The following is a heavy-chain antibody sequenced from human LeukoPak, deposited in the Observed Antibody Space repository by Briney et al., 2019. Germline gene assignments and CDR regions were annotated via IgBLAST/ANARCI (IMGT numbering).Heavy chain of an antibody. J-gene: IGHJ4*02. Sequence: GWSLRLSCAASGFTLSSNYMSWVRQGPGKGLEWVSLIYSGGYTYYADSVKGRFTISRDNSKNTLYLQMNSLRGEDTAVYYCARQRYYYDSSGPYFDYWGQGTLVTVSS. D-gene: IGHD3-22*01. CDR3: ARQRYYYDSSGPYFDY. V-gene: IGHV3-53*01. CDR2: IYSGGYT. CDR1: GFTLSSNY.